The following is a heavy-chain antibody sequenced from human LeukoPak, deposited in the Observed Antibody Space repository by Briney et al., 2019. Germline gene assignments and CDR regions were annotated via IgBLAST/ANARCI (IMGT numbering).Heavy chain of an antibody. CDR1: GFTVSSNY. CDR2: IYPGGST. Sequence: GGSLRLSCAASGFTVSSNYMSWVRQAPGKGLEWVSVIYPGGSTFYADSVKGRFTISRDNSKNTVYLQMNSLRAEDTAVYYCARSPLIRGVIINYFDYWGQGTLVTVSS. J-gene: IGHJ4*02. D-gene: IGHD3-10*01. CDR3: ARSPLIRGVIINYFDY. V-gene: IGHV3-53*01.